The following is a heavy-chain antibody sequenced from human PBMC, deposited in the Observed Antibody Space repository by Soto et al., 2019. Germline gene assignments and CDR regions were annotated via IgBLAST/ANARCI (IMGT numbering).Heavy chain of an antibody. CDR3: AKDGDYIWGTYRTEYFQH. V-gene: IGHV3-23*01. CDR1: GFAFSNYA. CDR2: ITFSGNT. J-gene: IGHJ1*01. Sequence: GGSLRLSCVASGFAFSNYAMSWVRQAPGKGLEWVSTITFSGNTYYTDSVKGRFTISRDNSKNTLFLQMNSLRVADTALYYCAKDGDYIWGTYRTEYFQHWGQGTRVTVSS. D-gene: IGHD3-16*02.